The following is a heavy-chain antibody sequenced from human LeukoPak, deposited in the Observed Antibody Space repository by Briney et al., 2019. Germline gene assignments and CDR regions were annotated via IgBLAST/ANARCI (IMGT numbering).Heavy chain of an antibody. J-gene: IGHJ6*02. CDR1: GFTFSSYG. Sequence: GGSLRLSCAASGFTFSSYGMHWVRQAPGKGLEWVAVISHHVNVKFYADSVKGRFTISRDNSKNTLYLQMNSLRAEDTAVYYCARDGYYYDSSGFNGGGMDVWGQGTTVTVSS. V-gene: IGHV3-30*03. D-gene: IGHD3-22*01. CDR2: ISHHVNVK. CDR3: ARDGYYYDSSGFNGGGMDV.